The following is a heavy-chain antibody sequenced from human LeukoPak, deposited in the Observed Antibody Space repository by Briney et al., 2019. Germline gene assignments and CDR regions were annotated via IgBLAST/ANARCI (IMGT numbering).Heavy chain of an antibody. J-gene: IGHJ4*02. D-gene: IGHD6-19*01. CDR3: ARGIYRWRRGDFDY. Sequence: GASVKVSCKASGYTFTGYYMHWVRQAPGQGLEWMGWINPNSGGTNYAQKFQGRVTMTRNTSISTAYMELSSLRSEDTAVYYCARGIYRWRRGDFDYWGQGTLVTVSS. V-gene: IGHV1-2*02. CDR2: INPNSGGT. CDR1: GYTFTGYY.